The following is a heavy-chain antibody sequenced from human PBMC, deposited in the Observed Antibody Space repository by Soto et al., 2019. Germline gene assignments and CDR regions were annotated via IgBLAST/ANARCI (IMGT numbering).Heavy chain of an antibody. CDR2: ISYDGSNK. D-gene: IGHD2-2*01. V-gene: IGHV3-30*18. CDR3: EKESVVVPAAMPIFGVVIPPNCFDP. CDR1: GFTFSSYG. J-gene: IGHJ5*02. Sequence: QVQLVESGGGVVQPGRSLRLSCAASGFTFSSYGMHWVRQAPGKGLEWVAVISYDGSNKYYADSVKGRVTISRDNSKNTLHLQMNSLRAEDTAVYYCEKESVVVPAAMPIFGVVIPPNCFDPWGQGTLVTVSS.